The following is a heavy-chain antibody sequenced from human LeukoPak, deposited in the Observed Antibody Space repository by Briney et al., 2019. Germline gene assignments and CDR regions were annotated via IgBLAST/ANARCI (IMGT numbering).Heavy chain of an antibody. J-gene: IGHJ4*02. V-gene: IGHV4-30-4*07. CDR1: GGSISSGGYS. CDR2: IYYSGST. Sequence: EPSETLSLTCAVSGGSISSGGYSWSWIRQPPGKGLEWIGYIYYSGSTYYNPSLKSRVPISVDTSKNQFSLKLSSVTAADTAVYYCARRRYSSSWLGFDYWGQGTLVTVSS. CDR3: ARRRYSSSWLGFDY. D-gene: IGHD6-13*01.